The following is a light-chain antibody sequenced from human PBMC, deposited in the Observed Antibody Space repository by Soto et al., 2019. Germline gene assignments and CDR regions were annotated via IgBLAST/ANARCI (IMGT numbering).Light chain of an antibody. J-gene: IGLJ3*02. CDR2: INSDGSH. Sequence: QPVLTQSPSASASLGASVRLTCTLSSGHTIYAIAWHQQQSGKGPRFLMKINSDGSHSKGDGFFDRFSGSSSGAERHLTISSLQSEDEADYYCQSWGPGIQVFGGGTKLTVL. CDR1: SGHTIYA. CDR3: QSWGPGIQV. V-gene: IGLV4-69*01.